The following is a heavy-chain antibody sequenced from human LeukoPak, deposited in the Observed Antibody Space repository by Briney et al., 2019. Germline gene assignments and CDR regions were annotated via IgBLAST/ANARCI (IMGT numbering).Heavy chain of an antibody. CDR2: ISVSGGTT. V-gene: IGHV3-23*01. J-gene: IGHJ4*02. D-gene: IGHD3-3*02. CDR3: AKSPDVALLNFDY. Sequence: GVSLRLSCAASGFTFSSYASTWVRPAPGKGREWVSTISVSGGTTYYADSVKGRFTITRDNSKDTLHLQMNSLRAEDTAVYYCAKSPDVALLNFDYWGQGSLVTVSS. CDR1: GFTFSSYA.